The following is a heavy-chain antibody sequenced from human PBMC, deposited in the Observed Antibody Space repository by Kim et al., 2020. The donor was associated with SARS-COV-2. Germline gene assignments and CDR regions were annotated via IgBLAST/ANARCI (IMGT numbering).Heavy chain of an antibody. D-gene: IGHD3-10*01. CDR3: AKSTMVRGVTDAFDI. Sequence: DSVKGRFTISRDNSKNTLYLQMNSLRAEDTAVYYCAKSTMVRGVTDAFDIWGQGTMVTVSS. V-gene: IGHV3-23*01. J-gene: IGHJ3*02.